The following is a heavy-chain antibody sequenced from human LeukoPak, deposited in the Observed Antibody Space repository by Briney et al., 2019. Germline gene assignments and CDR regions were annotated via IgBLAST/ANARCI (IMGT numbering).Heavy chain of an antibody. CDR3: VTGFTTMAVDYFDY. V-gene: IGHV1-69*05. D-gene: IGHD5-18*01. CDR2: IIPIFGTA. J-gene: IGHJ4*02. Sequence: EASVKVSCKASGGTFSSYAISWVRQAPGQGLEWMGGIIPIFGTANYAQKFQGRVTITTDESTSTAYMELSSLRSEDTAVYYCVTGFTTMAVDYFDYWGQGTLVTVSP. CDR1: GGTFSSYA.